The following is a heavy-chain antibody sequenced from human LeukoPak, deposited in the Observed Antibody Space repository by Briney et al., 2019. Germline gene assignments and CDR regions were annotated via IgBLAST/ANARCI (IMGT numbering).Heavy chain of an antibody. V-gene: IGHV4-59*01. D-gene: IGHD1-26*01. CDR2: IYYSGST. CDR3: ARTRVTTDWFDP. J-gene: IGHJ5*02. CDR1: GGSISNYY. Sequence: SETLSLTCTVSGGSISNYYWSWIRQPPGKGLEWIGYIYYSGSTNYNPSLRSRVTISVDTSKNQFSLKLSSVTAADTAVYYCARTRVTTDWFDPWGQGTLVTVSS.